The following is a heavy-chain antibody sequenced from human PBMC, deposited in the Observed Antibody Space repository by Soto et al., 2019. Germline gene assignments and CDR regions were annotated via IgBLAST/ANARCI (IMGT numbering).Heavy chain of an antibody. J-gene: IGHJ4*02. D-gene: IGHD3-3*01. CDR1: GFTFSSYG. CDR2: ISYDGSNK. Sequence: PXESLRLSCAASGFTFSSYGMHWVRQAAGKGLEWVAVISYDGSNKYYADSVKGRFTISRDNSKNTLYLQMNSLRAEDTAVYYCVGGSDFWSGYYRPPFDYWGQGTLVTVSS. CDR3: VGGSDFWSGYYRPPFDY. V-gene: IGHV3-30*03.